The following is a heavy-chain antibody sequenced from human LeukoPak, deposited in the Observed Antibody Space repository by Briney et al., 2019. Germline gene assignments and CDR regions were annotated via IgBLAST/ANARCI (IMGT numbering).Heavy chain of an antibody. J-gene: IGHJ6*02. CDR2: IKQDGSET. D-gene: IGHD6-13*01. CDR3: ARDPYSSSWSYGIDV. Sequence: PGGSLRLSCTATGFTFSNYWMSWVRQTPEKGLEWVANIKQDGSETVYVDSVKGRFTISRDNAQSSLYLQMNSLRAEDTAVYYCARDPYSSSWSYGIDVWGQGTAVTVSS. V-gene: IGHV3-7*05. CDR1: GFTFSNYW.